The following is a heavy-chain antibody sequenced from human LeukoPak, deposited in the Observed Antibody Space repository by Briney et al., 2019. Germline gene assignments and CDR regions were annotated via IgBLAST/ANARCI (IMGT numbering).Heavy chain of an antibody. V-gene: IGHV1-18*01. CDR2: ISAYNGNT. J-gene: IGHJ4*02. Sequence: ASVKVSCKASGYTFTSYGISWVRQAPGQGLVWMGWISAYNGNTNYAQKLQGRVTMTTDTSTSTAYMELRSLRSDDTAVYYCARDSQLTLAARRAGNDYWGQGTLVTVSS. D-gene: IGHD6-6*01. CDR3: ARDSQLTLAARRAGNDY. CDR1: GYTFTSYG.